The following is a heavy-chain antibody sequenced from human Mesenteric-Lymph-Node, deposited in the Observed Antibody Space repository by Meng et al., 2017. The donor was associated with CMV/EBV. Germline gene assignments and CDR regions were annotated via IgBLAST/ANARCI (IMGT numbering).Heavy chain of an antibody. Sequence: SLRCTFFDGSVRSGGFSWTWIRQHPGKGLEWIGYIHYIGRPYYTPSLKSRLTISADTSKNQFSLRLGSVTAAGTAVYYCASGALLDFWGQGTLVTVSS. CDR1: DGSVRSGGFS. V-gene: IGHV4-31*03. J-gene: IGHJ4*02. CDR2: IHYIGRP. CDR3: ASGALLDF.